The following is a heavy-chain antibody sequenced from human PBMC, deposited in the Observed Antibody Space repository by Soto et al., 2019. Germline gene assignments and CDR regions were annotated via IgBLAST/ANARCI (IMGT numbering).Heavy chain of an antibody. V-gene: IGHV4-39*01. CDR1: GGSISSSSYY. J-gene: IGHJ6*02. CDR2: IYYSGST. CDR3: ASLTAGYSSSWYEYYYYYGMDV. Sequence: QLQLQESGPGLVKPSETLSLTCTVSGGSISSSSYYWGWIRQPPGKGLEWIGSIYYSGSTYYNPSLQSRVTISVDTSKIQFSLKLSSVTAADTAVYYCASLTAGYSSSWYEYYYYYGMDVWGQGTTVTVSS. D-gene: IGHD6-13*01.